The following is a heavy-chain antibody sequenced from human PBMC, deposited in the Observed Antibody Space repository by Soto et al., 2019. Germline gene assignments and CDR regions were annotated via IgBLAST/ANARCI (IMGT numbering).Heavy chain of an antibody. J-gene: IGHJ6*03. Sequence: GGSLRLSCAASGFTFSSYSMNWVRQGPGKGLEWVSSISSSSSYIYYADSVKGRFTISRDNAKNSLYLQMNSLRAEDTAVYYCARGRIVVVPAARGNYMDVWGKGTTVTVSS. CDR3: ARGRIVVVPAARGNYMDV. CDR1: GFTFSSYS. CDR2: ISSSSSYI. V-gene: IGHV3-21*01. D-gene: IGHD2-2*01.